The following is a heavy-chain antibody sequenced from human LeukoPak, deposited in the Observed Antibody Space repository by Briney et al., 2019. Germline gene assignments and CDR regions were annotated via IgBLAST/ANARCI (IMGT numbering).Heavy chain of an antibody. CDR3: ARGWTLNYYDSSGYYFDY. J-gene: IGHJ4*02. CDR2: INHSGST. D-gene: IGHD3-22*01. CDR1: GGSFSGYY. V-gene: IGHV4-34*01. Sequence: SETLSLTCAVYGGSFSGYYWSCIRQPPGKGLEWIGEINHSGSTNYNPSLKGRVTISADTSKNQFSLKLSSVTAADTAVYYCARGWTLNYYDSSGYYFDYWGQGNLVTVSS.